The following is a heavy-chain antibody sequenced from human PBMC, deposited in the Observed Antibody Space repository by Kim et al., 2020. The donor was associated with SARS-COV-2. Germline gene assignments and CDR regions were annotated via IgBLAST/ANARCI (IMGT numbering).Heavy chain of an antibody. V-gene: IGHV3-23*01. D-gene: IGHD1-26*01. J-gene: IGHJ4*02. CDR2: ISGSGGST. CDR3: CGSYYSRYYFDY. Sequence: GGSLRLSCAASGFTFSSYAMSWVRQAPGKGLEWVSAISGSGGSTYYADSVKGRFTISRDNSKNTLYLQMNSLRAEDTAVYYCCGSYYSRYYFDYWGQGTLVTVSS. CDR1: GFTFSSYA.